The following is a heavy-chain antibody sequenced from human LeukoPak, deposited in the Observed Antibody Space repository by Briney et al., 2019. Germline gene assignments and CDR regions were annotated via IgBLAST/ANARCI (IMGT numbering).Heavy chain of an antibody. V-gene: IGHV3-64*01. CDR3: ARGTSGWYSYYFDY. D-gene: IGHD6-19*01. CDR2: ICSNGGRT. J-gene: IGHJ4*02. CDR1: GFTFCSYA. Sequence: GGSLRLSCAPSGFTFCSYAMHWVREAPGEGLEYVSAICSNGGRTYYAHSVKGRFTISRDNSKSTLYLQIGSLRAEDMGVYYCARGTSGWYSYYFDYWGEGTLVTVSS.